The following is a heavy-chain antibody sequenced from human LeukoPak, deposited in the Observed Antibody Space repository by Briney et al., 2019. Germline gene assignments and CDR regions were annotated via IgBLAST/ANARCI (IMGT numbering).Heavy chain of an antibody. CDR3: ARHKSVGAFDI. J-gene: IGHJ3*02. V-gene: IGHV4-4*02. Sequence: SETLSLTCAVSGGSISSSNWWSWVRQPPGKGLEWIGEIYHSGSTNYNPSLKSRVTISVDTSKNQFSLKLSSVTAADTAVYYCARHKSVGAFDIWGQGTMVTVSS. CDR2: IYHSGST. CDR1: GGSISSSNW. D-gene: IGHD1-26*01.